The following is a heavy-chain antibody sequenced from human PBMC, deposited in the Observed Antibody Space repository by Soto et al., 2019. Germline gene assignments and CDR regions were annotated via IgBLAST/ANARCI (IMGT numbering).Heavy chain of an antibody. Sequence: SETLSLTCTVSGGSITIGGYYWTWIRQRPGKALEWIGYISHSGSTYYSPSLQSRVAMSVDTSENQFSLKLTSVTAADTAVYYCARDRNYGSGRFDSWGQGTLVTVSS. CDR3: ARDRNYGSGRFDS. CDR1: GGSITIGGYY. J-gene: IGHJ4*02. CDR2: ISHSGST. V-gene: IGHV4-31*03. D-gene: IGHD3-10*01.